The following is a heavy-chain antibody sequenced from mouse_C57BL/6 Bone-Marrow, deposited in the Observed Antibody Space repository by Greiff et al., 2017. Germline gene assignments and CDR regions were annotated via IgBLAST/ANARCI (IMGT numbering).Heavy chain of an antibody. CDR3: LRGYVDV. CDR2: INPSSGYT. V-gene: IGHV1-4*01. CDR1: GYTFTSYT. D-gene: IGHD1-1*01. J-gene: IGHJ1*03. Sequence: QVQLKQSGAELARPGASVKMSCKASGYTFTSYTMHWVKQRPGQGLEWIGYINPSSGYTKYNQKFKDKATLTADKSSSTAYMQLSSLTSEDSAVYYSLRGYVDVWGTGTTVTVSS.